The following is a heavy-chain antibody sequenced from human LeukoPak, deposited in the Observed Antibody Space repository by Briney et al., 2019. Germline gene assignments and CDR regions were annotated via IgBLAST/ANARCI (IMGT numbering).Heavy chain of an antibody. D-gene: IGHD3-10*01. Sequence: GGSLRLSCAASGFTFSSYAMSWVRQAPGKGLEGVSAISGSGGSTYYADSVKGRFTISRDNSKNTLYLQMNSLRAEDTAVYYCAKWGMWFGELSYFDYWGQGTLVTVSS. V-gene: IGHV3-23*01. J-gene: IGHJ4*02. CDR1: GFTFSSYA. CDR3: AKWGMWFGELSYFDY. CDR2: ISGSGGST.